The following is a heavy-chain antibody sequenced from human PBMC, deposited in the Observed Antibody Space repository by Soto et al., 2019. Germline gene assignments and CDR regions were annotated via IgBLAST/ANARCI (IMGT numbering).Heavy chain of an antibody. CDR2: IMPVFPTP. J-gene: IGHJ6*01. CDR3: ARDKDRQQLGRNYYYIMDV. CDR1: GGTFRTSA. V-gene: IGHV1-69*05. D-gene: IGHD3-3*02. Sequence: QVQLVQSGAEVKKPGSSVKVSCKTSGGTFRTSAISWVRQAPGQGLEWMGGIMPVFPTPDYAQKFQGRATXTXDXXTGTAYMELSSLRSEDTAVYYCARDKDRQQLGRNYYYIMDVWGQGTTVTVSS.